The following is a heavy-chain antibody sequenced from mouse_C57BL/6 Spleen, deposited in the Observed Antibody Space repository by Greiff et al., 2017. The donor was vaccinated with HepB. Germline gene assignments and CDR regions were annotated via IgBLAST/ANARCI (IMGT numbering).Heavy chain of an antibody. CDR2: IDPSDSYT. CDR1: GYTFTSYW. V-gene: IGHV1-59*01. J-gene: IGHJ2*01. Sequence: QVQLKQPGAELVRPGTSVKLSCKASGYTFTSYWMHWVKQRPGQGLEWIGVIDPSDSYTNYNQKFKGKATLTVDTSSSTAYMQLSSLTSEDSAVYYCAREGDYGSSYVWGQGTTLTVSS. CDR3: AREGDYGSSYV. D-gene: IGHD1-1*01.